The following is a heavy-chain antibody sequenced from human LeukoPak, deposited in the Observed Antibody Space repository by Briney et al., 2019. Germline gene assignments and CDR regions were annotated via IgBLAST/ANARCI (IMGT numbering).Heavy chain of an antibody. D-gene: IGHD4-17*01. V-gene: IGHV4-30-2*02. J-gene: IGHJ4*02. CDR2: IYHSENT. Sequence: SQTLSLTCTVSGGSISSSDYYWSWIRQPPGKGLEWIGYIYHSENTYYNPSLKSRVTISVDRSKNQFSLKLSSVTAADTAVYYCARTNTVSHYFDYWGQGTLVTVSS. CDR1: GGSISSSDYY. CDR3: ARTNTVSHYFDY.